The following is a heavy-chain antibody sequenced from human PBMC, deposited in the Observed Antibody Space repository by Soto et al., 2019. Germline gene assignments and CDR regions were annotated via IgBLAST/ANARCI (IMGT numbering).Heavy chain of an antibody. J-gene: IGHJ4*02. CDR2: IRTGGSST. V-gene: IGHV3-48*03. CDR3: ARDGGSSGLFDY. CDR1: GFTFSSYE. Sequence: EVQLVESGGGLVQPGGSMRLSCAASGFTFSSYEMNWVRQAPGKGLEWVSYIRTGGSSTYYADSVKGRFTISRDNAKNSLYLQMNSLRAEDTAVYYCARDGGSSGLFDYWGQGTLVTVSS. D-gene: IGHD3-22*01.